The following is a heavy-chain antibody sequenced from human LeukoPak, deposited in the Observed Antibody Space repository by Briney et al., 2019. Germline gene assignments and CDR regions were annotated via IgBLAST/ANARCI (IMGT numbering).Heavy chain of an antibody. V-gene: IGHV4-59*01. D-gene: IGHD4-17*01. Sequence: SETLSLTCTVPGGSISSYYWSWIRQPPGKGLEWIGYIYYSGSTNYNPSLKSRVTISVDTSKNQFSLKLSSVTAADTAVYYCARGDYGYYFDYWGQGTLVTVSS. CDR1: GGSISSYY. CDR2: IYYSGST. CDR3: ARGDYGYYFDY. J-gene: IGHJ4*02.